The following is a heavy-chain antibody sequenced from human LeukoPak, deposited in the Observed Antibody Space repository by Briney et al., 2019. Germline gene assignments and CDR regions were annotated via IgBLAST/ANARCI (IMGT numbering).Heavy chain of an antibody. D-gene: IGHD6-19*01. CDR3: ARHGVIAVAGIWFDP. CDR1: GGSISSYY. V-gene: IGHV4-59*08. J-gene: IGHJ5*02. CDR2: IYYSGST. Sequence: PSETLSLTCTVSGGSISSYYWSWIRQPPGKGLEWIGYIYYSGSTNYNPSLKSRVTISVDTSKNQFSLKLSSVTAADTAVYYCARHGVIAVAGIWFDPWGQGTLVTVSS.